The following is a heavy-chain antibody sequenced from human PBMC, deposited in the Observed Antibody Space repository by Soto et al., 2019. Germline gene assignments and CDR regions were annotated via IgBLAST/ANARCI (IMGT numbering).Heavy chain of an antibody. J-gene: IGHJ4*02. CDR3: ARVDHRGYFAILTDY. Sequence: SETLSLTCTVSGDSLSSGGHYWSWIRQHPGKGLEWIGHIYDSVNTYYSPSLRSRVTISADMSKNQFSLNLRSVTAADTAAYYCARVDHRGYFAILTDYWGQGTLVTVSS. D-gene: IGHD3-9*01. V-gene: IGHV4-31*03. CDR2: IYDSVNT. CDR1: GDSLSSGGHY.